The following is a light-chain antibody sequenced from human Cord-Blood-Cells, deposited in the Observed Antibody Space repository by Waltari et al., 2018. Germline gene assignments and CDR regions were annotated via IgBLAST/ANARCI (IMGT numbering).Light chain of an antibody. J-gene: IGKJ4*01. Sequence: DIVMTQSPDSLAVSLGERATINCKSSQRVLYCSNNKNYLAWYQQKPGQPPKLLIYWASTRESGVPDRFSGSGSGTDFTLTISSLKAEDVAVYYCQQYYSTPLTFGGGTKVEIK. V-gene: IGKV4-1*01. CDR2: WAS. CDR3: QQYYSTPLT. CDR1: QRVLYCSNNKNY.